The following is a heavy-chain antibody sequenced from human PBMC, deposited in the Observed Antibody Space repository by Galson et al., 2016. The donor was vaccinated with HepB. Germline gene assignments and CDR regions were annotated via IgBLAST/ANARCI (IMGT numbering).Heavy chain of an antibody. Sequence: SLRLSCAASGFTVSSNYMSWVRQAPGKGLEWVSVIHSGGSTYYADSVKGRFTISRDISKNTLYLQMNSLRADDTAVYYCARAWGALWGIGGGMDVWGQGTTVTVSS. CDR1: GFTVSSNY. D-gene: IGHD3-10*01. V-gene: IGHV3-53*01. CDR2: IHSGGST. J-gene: IGHJ6*02. CDR3: ARAWGALWGIGGGMDV.